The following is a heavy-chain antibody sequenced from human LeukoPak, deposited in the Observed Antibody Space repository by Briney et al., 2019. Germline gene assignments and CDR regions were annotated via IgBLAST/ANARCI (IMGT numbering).Heavy chain of an antibody. J-gene: IGHJ4*02. CDR2: IGSSDSII. D-gene: IGHD6-13*01. V-gene: IGHV3-48*03. Sequence: PGGSLRLSCVASGFTFNSYEMNWVRQAPGKGLEWVSYIGSSDSIIYYADSVKGRFTISRDNAKNSLYLQMNSLRAEDTAVYYCAKDPRRYSRTGGYFDYWGQGTLVTVSS. CDR1: GFTFNSYE. CDR3: AKDPRRYSRTGGYFDY.